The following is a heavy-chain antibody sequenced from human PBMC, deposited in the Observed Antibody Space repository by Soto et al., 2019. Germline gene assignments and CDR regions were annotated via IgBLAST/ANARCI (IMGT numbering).Heavy chain of an antibody. CDR1: GFTFRSYV. CDR3: AKWDSSSWYTLTFRAIFDY. J-gene: IGHJ4*02. Sequence: PGGSLRLSCAASGFTFRSYVMSWVRQAPGKGLEWVSAISGSGGSTYYADSVKGRFTISRDNSKNTLFLQMNSLRAEDTAVYYCAKWDSSSWYTLTFRAIFDYWGQGTLVTVSS. D-gene: IGHD6-13*01. CDR2: ISGSGGST. V-gene: IGHV3-23*01.